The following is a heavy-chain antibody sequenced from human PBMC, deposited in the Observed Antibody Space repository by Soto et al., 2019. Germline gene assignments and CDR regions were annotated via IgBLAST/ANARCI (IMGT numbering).Heavy chain of an antibody. D-gene: IGHD5-12*01. J-gene: IGHJ6*02. CDR3: AKERRNSGYDWYYGMDV. CDR1: GFTFSSDA. Sequence: GGSLRLSCAASGFTFSSDAISWVRQAPGKGREWVSVISVSGDRTYYADSVKGRFTIPRDNSKNTLFLQMGSLRVEDTAVYYCAKERRNSGYDWYYGMDVWGQGTTVTVSS. V-gene: IGHV3-23*01. CDR2: ISVSGDRT.